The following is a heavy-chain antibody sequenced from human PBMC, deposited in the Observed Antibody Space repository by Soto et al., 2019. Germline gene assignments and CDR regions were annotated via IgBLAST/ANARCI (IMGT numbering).Heavy chain of an antibody. CDR3: ARARFEYSSSPLKKGPFDY. CDR1: GGTFSSYA. J-gene: IGHJ4*02. Sequence: QVQLVQSGAEVKKPGSSVKVSCKASGGTFSSYAISWVRQAPGQGLEWMGGIIPIFGTANYAQKFQGRVTITADESTSTAYMELSSLRSEDTAVYYCARARFEYSSSPLKKGPFDYWGQGTLVTVSS. D-gene: IGHD6-6*01. V-gene: IGHV1-69*01. CDR2: IIPIFGTA.